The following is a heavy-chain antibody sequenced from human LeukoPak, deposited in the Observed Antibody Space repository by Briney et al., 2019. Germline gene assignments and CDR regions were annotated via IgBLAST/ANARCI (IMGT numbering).Heavy chain of an antibody. CDR3: ARDQGQVDFWSEYDAFDI. J-gene: IGHJ3*02. CDR1: GFTFSSYS. D-gene: IGHD3-3*01. CDR2: ISSSSSYI. Sequence: GGSLRLSCAASGFTFSSYSMNWVRQAPAKGLEWVSSISSSSSYIYYVDSVKGRFTISRDNAKNSLYLQMNSLRAENTAVYYCARDQGQVDFWSEYDAFDIWGQGTMVTVSS. V-gene: IGHV3-21*06.